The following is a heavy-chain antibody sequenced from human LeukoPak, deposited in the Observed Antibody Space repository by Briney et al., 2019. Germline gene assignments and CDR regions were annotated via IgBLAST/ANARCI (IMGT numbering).Heavy chain of an antibody. D-gene: IGHD3-16*01. CDR2: ISGSGGST. CDR3: ARDDALGDNALDI. Sequence: GGSLRLSCTASGFTFSSYAMSWVRQAPGKGLEWVSAISGSGGSTYYADSVKGRFTISRDNSKNTLFLQMNSLRAEDTAVYYCARDDALGDNALDIWGQGTMVTVSS. V-gene: IGHV3-23*01. CDR1: GFTFSSYA. J-gene: IGHJ3*02.